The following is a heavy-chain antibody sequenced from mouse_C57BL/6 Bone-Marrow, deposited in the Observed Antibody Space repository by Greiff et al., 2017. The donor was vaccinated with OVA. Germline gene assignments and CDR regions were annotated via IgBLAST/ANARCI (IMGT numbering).Heavy chain of an antibody. V-gene: IGHV3-8*01. CDR1: GYSITSDY. CDR3: ARGNYYGRVDY. Sequence: EVKLMESGPGLAKPSQTLSLTCSVTGYSITSDYWNWIRKFPGNKLEYMGYISYSGSTYYNPSLKSRNSITRDTSKNQYNLQLNSVTTEDTATYYCARGNYYGRVDYWGQGTTLTVSS. CDR2: ISYSGST. D-gene: IGHD1-1*01. J-gene: IGHJ2*01.